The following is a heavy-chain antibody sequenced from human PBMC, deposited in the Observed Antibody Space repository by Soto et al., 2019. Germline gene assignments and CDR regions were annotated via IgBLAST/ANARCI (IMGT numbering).Heavy chain of an antibody. Sequence: GGSLRLSCAASGFTFSSYSMNWVRQAPGKGLEWVSSISSSSSYIYYAGSVKGRFTISRDNAKNSLYLQMNSLRAEDTAVYYCARARGDYSTNYYYGMDVWGQGTTVTVSS. CDR2: ISSSSSYI. D-gene: IGHD2-15*01. CDR3: ARARGDYSTNYYYGMDV. CDR1: GFTFSSYS. V-gene: IGHV3-21*01. J-gene: IGHJ6*02.